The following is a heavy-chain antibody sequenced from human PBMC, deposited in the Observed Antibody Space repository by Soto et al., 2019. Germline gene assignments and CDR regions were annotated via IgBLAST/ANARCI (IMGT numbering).Heavy chain of an antibody. D-gene: IGHD3-10*01. J-gene: IGHJ6*02. V-gene: IGHV3-33*08. CDR2: IWYDGSNK. CDR1: GFTFSSHG. Sequence: PGGSLRLSCSASGFTFSSHGMHWIRQAPGKGLEWVAVIWYDGSNKYYADSVKGRFTISRDNSKNTLYLQINSLRAEDTAVYYCARGPLYYGSENMDVWGQGTTVTVSS. CDR3: ARGPLYYGSENMDV.